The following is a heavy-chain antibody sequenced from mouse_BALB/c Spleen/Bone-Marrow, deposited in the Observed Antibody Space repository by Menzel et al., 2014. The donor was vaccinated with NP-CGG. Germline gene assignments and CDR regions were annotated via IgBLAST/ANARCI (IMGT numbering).Heavy chain of an antibody. CDR1: GCTFSSFG. V-gene: IGHV5-17*02. CDR2: ISGGSSTI. Sequence: EVMLVESGGGLVQPGGSRKLSCAASGCTFSSFGMHWVRQAPEKGLEWVAYISGGSSTIYYADTVKGRFTISRDNPKNTLFLQMTSLRSEDTAMYYCARGVYGYVKYAMDYWGQGTSVTVSS. CDR3: ARGVYGYVKYAMDY. D-gene: IGHD1-2*01. J-gene: IGHJ4*01.